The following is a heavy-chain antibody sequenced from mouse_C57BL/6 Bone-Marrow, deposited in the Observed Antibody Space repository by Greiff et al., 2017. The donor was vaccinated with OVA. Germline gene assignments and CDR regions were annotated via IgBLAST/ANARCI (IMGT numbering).Heavy chain of an antibody. D-gene: IGHD1-1*02. J-gene: IGHJ4*01. V-gene: IGHV1-15*01. Sequence: VQLQQSGAELVRPGASVTLSCKASGYTFTDYEMHWVKQTPVHGLEWIGAIDPETGGTAYNQKFTGKSILTADKSSSTAYMELRSLTSEDSAVYYCTRDWYFYYAMDYWGPGTSVTVSS. CDR3: TRDWYFYYAMDY. CDR2: IDPETGGT. CDR1: GYTFTDYE.